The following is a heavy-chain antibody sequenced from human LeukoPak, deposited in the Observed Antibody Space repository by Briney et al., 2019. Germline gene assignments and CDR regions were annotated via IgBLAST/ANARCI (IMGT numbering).Heavy chain of an antibody. Sequence: GGPLRLSCAASGFTFSNYAMSWVRQAPGKGLEWISIISGGSGSTYYAASVKGRFTISRGNSKNTLSLQMTSLRAEDTAVYYCAKGANIAARPGNDAFDIWGQGTMVTVSS. D-gene: IGHD6-6*01. CDR2: ISGGSGST. V-gene: IGHV3-23*01. CDR1: GFTFSNYA. CDR3: AKGANIAARPGNDAFDI. J-gene: IGHJ3*02.